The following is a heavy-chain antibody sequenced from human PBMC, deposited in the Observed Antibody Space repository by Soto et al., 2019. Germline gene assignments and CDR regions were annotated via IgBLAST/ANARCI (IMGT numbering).Heavy chain of an antibody. D-gene: IGHD3-10*01. CDR3: ASGRGTENY. J-gene: IGHJ4*02. CDR2: INDSGST. V-gene: IGHV4-34*01. CDR1: GESFSGSY. Sequence: SETLSLTCGVYGESFSGSYWSWIRQPPGKGLEWIGEINDSGSTNYNPSLKSRVTISVDTSKNQFSLNLGSVTAADTAVYYCASGRGTENYWGQGTLVTVSS.